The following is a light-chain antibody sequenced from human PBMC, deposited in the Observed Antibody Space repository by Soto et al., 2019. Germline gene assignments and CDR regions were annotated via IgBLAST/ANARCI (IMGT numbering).Light chain of an antibody. CDR1: HSVSSY. CDR2: GAS. Sequence: EIVLTQSPVTLSLSPGERAPLSCRASHSVSSYLAWYQQKPGQAPRLLIYGASSRATGIPDRFSGSGSGTDFTLTISRLEPEDFSVYYCHQYGTAPLTFGPGTKVDIK. J-gene: IGKJ3*01. V-gene: IGKV3-20*01. CDR3: HQYGTAPLT.